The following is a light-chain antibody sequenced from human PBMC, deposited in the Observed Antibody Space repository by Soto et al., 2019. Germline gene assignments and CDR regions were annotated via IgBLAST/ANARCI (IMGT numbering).Light chain of an antibody. J-gene: IGLJ2*01. Sequence: QSVLTQPPSASGTPGQRVTISCSGSSSNIGSNYVYWYQQLPGTAPKLLIYGNNQRPSGVPDRFSGSKSGTSASLAISGLRSEDETDYYCAAWDDNLNGVLFGGGTKLTVL. CDR3: AAWDDNLNGVL. V-gene: IGLV1-47*01. CDR2: GNN. CDR1: SSNIGSNY.